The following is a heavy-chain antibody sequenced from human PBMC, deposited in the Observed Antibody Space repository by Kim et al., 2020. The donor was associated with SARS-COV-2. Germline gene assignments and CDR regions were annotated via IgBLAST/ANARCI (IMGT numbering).Heavy chain of an antibody. CDR1: GFTFSSYA. CDR2: ISGSGGST. Sequence: GGSLRLSCAASGFTFSSYAMSWVRQAPGKGLEWVSAISGSGGSTYYADSVKGRFTISRDNSKNTLYLQMNSLRAEDTAVYYCAKDHYEDYDYGDYYYYGMDVWGQGTTVTVSS. V-gene: IGHV3-23*01. J-gene: IGHJ6*02. CDR3: AKDHYEDYDYGDYYYYGMDV. D-gene: IGHD4-17*01.